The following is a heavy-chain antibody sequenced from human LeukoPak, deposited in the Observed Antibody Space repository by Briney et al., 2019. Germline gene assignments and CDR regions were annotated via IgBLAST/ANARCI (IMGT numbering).Heavy chain of an antibody. J-gene: IGHJ3*02. CDR2: IYTSGST. D-gene: IGHD2-15*01. Sequence: PSETLPLTCTVSGGSISSYYWSWIRQPAGKGLEWIGRIYTSGSTNYNPSLKSRVTMSVDTSKNQFSLKLSSVTAADTAVYYCARDPGYCSGGSCYSVVDIWGQGTMVTVSS. CDR3: ARDPGYCSGGSCYSVVDI. V-gene: IGHV4-4*07. CDR1: GGSISSYY.